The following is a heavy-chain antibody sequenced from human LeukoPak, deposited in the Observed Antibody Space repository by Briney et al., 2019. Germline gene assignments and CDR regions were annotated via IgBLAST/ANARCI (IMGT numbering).Heavy chain of an antibody. CDR1: GYTFTGYY. J-gene: IGHJ4*02. V-gene: IGHV1-2*02. Sequence: ASVKVSCKASGYTFTGYYMHWVRQAPGQGLEWMGWINPNSGGTNYAQKFQGRVTMTRDPSNSTAYMELSRLRSDGTAVYYCARVEWFGELFISFDYWGQGTLVTVSP. CDR2: INPNSGGT. D-gene: IGHD3-10*01. CDR3: ARVEWFGELFISFDY.